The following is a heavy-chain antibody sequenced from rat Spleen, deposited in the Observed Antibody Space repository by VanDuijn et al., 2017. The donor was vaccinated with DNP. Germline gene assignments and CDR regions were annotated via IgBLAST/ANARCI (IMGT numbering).Heavy chain of an antibody. CDR1: GYSITSNY. J-gene: IGHJ2*01. CDR2: ISYSGST. Sequence: EVQLQESGSGLVKPSQSLSLTCSVTGYSITSNYWGWIRKFPGNKMEYIGHISYSGSTNYNPSLKSRISNTREPSKNHFFLHLNAVTTEDTATYYCARWTRYFDYWGQGVMVTVSS. V-gene: IGHV3-1*01. CDR3: ARWTRYFDY. D-gene: IGHD1-7*01.